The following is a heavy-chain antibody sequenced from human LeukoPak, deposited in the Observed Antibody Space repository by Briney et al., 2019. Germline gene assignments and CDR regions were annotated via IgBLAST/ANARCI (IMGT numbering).Heavy chain of an antibody. Sequence: GGSLRLSYAASGFTVSSNYMSWVRQGPGKGLEWVSVIYSGGSTYYADSVKGRLTISRDNSKNTLYLQMNSLRAEDAAVYYCARDLRGWHTDYWGQGTLVTVSS. J-gene: IGHJ4*02. D-gene: IGHD6-19*01. CDR1: GFTVSSNY. CDR3: ARDLRGWHTDY. V-gene: IGHV3-53*01. CDR2: IYSGGST.